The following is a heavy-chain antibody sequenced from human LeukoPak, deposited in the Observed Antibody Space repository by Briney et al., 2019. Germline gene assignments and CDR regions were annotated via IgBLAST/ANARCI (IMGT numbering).Heavy chain of an antibody. Sequence: GGSLRLSCAASGFTFSSYAMRWVRQAPGKGLEWVSAISGRGVSTYYADSVEGRFTISRDNSKNTLYMQMNSLRAEDTAVYYCARRNIAAAALDYWGQGTLVTVSS. CDR1: GFTFSSYA. CDR2: ISGRGVST. CDR3: ARRNIAAAALDY. D-gene: IGHD6-13*01. V-gene: IGHV3-23*01. J-gene: IGHJ4*02.